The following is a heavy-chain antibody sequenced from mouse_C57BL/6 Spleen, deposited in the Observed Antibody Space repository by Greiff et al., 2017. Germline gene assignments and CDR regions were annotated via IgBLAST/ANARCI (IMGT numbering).Heavy chain of an antibody. Sequence: EVQGVESGGGLVQPKGSLKLSCAASGFSFNTYAMNWVRQAPGKGLEWVARIRSKSNNYATYYADSVKDRFTISRDDSESMLYLQMNNLKTEDTAMYYCVRHLFYYYAMDYWGQGTSVTVSS. CDR2: IRSKSNNYAT. V-gene: IGHV10-1*01. CDR3: VRHLFYYYAMDY. J-gene: IGHJ4*01. CDR1: GFSFNTYA.